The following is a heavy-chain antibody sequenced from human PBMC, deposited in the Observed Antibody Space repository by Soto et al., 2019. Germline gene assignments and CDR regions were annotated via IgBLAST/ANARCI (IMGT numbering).Heavy chain of an antibody. Sequence: SETLPLTCSVSGGSINNDDFYWSWLRQTPGKGLQWIGYVYYSGSSDCIPSLKSRLSMSIDKSKNQFTLKLSSVTAADTAIYYCARMSYYYDKWYFDLWGRGTLVTVSS. CDR3: ARMSYYYDKWYFDL. V-gene: IGHV4-30-4*01. CDR1: GGSINNDDFY. D-gene: IGHD3-22*01. J-gene: IGHJ2*01. CDR2: VYYSGSS.